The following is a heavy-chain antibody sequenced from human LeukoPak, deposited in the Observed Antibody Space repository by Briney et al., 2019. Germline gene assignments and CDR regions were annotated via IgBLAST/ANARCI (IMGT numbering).Heavy chain of an antibody. Sequence: GASVKVSCKASGYTFTSYGIGWVRQAPGQGLEWMGWISAYNGNTNYAQKLQGRVTMTTDTSTSTAYTELRSLRSDDTVVYYCARDRYCSGGSCSLDAFDIWGQGTMVTVSS. J-gene: IGHJ3*02. CDR2: ISAYNGNT. CDR3: ARDRYCSGGSCSLDAFDI. CDR1: GYTFTSYG. D-gene: IGHD2-15*01. V-gene: IGHV1-18*01.